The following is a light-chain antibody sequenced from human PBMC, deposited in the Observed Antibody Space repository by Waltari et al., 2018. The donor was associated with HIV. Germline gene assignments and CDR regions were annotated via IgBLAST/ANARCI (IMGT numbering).Light chain of an antibody. CDR1: SSNIGAGYD. CDR3: QSYDTSLSASV. V-gene: IGLV1-40*01. CDR2: DTT. J-gene: IGLJ1*01. Sequence: QSVLTQPPSVSGAPGQRVTISCTGSSSNIGAGYDVHWYQQLPGRAPKLRIYDTTNRPSGVPDRFPGSTSGTSAALAITGLQAVDETDYYCQSYDTSLSASVFGTGTKVTVL.